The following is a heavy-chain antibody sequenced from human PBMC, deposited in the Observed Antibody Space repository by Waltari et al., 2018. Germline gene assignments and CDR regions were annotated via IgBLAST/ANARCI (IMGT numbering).Heavy chain of an antibody. CDR3: AREGQWLVRDAFDI. J-gene: IGHJ3*02. Sequence: QVQLQESGPGLVKPSATLSLTCTVSGGAISSYYRSWLRKPPGKGLEWIGYIYYSGSTNYNPSLKSRVTISVDTSKNQFSLNLSSVTAADTAVYYCAREGQWLVRDAFDIWGQGTMVTVSS. D-gene: IGHD6-19*01. CDR1: GGAISSYY. V-gene: IGHV4-59*01. CDR2: IYYSGST.